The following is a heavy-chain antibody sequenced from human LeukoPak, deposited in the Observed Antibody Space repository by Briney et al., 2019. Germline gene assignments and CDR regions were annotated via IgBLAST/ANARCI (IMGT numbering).Heavy chain of an antibody. Sequence: SETLSLTCTVSGGPISSYYWSWIRQPPGKGLEWIGYIYYSGSTNYNPSLKSRVTISVDTSKNQFSLKLSSVTAADTAVYYCARAPGICSGGSCSYYYGMDVWGQGTTVTVSS. CDR1: GGPISSYY. J-gene: IGHJ6*02. D-gene: IGHD2-15*01. V-gene: IGHV4-59*01. CDR2: IYYSGST. CDR3: ARAPGICSGGSCSYYYGMDV.